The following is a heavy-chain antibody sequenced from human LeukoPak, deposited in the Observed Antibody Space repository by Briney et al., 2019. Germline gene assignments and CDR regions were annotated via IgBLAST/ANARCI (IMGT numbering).Heavy chain of an antibody. CDR2: INHSGST. CDR1: GGSFSGYY. D-gene: IGHD3-10*01. V-gene: IGHV4-34*01. CDR3: ARATSWGSGRPLVRGYYFDY. Sequence: SETLSLTCAVYGGSFSGYYWSWIRQPPGKGLDWIGEINHSGSTNYNPSLKSRVTISVDTSKNQFSLKLSSVTAADTAVYYCARATSWGSGRPLVRGYYFDYWGQGTLVTVSS. J-gene: IGHJ4*02.